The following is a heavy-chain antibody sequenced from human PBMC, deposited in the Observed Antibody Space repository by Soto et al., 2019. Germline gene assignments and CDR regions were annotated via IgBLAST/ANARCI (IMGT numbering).Heavy chain of an antibody. V-gene: IGHV3-74*01. CDR1: GFTFSSYW. CDR2: INSDGSST. J-gene: IGHJ4*02. Sequence: EVQLVESGGGLVQPGGSLRLSCAASGFTFSSYWMHWVRQAPGKGLVWVSRINSDGSSTSYADSVKGRFTISRDNAKNTLYLQMNSLRAEDTAVYYCARDLDYGDLPNPLDYWGQGTLVTVSS. D-gene: IGHD4-17*01. CDR3: ARDLDYGDLPNPLDY.